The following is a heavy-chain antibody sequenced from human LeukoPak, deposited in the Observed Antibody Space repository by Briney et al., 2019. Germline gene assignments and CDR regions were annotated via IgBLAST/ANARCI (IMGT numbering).Heavy chain of an antibody. Sequence: SETLSLTCTVSGGSISSYYWSWIRQPPGKGLEWIGDIYNSGGTSYNPSLKSRVTMSGDTSKNQFSLRLSSVTAADTAVYYCALSRGGYYDSRSPSWAFDIWGQGTMVTVSS. CDR1: GGSISSYY. J-gene: IGHJ3*02. D-gene: IGHD3-22*01. CDR3: ALSRGGYYDSRSPSWAFDI. CDR2: IYNSGGT. V-gene: IGHV4-59*01.